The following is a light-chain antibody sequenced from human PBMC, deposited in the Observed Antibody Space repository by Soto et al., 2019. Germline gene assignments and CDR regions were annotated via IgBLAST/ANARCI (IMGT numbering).Light chain of an antibody. CDR2: GAS. CDR3: QQYGSSPYT. J-gene: IGKJ2*01. Sequence: EIVLTQSPGTLSLSPGERATLSCRASQSVSSSYLAWYQQKPGQAPRLLIYGASSRATGIPDRFSGSGSWTDFTLTIIRLEPDDVAVYYCQQYGSSPYTFGQATKLEIK. V-gene: IGKV3-20*01. CDR1: QSVSSSY.